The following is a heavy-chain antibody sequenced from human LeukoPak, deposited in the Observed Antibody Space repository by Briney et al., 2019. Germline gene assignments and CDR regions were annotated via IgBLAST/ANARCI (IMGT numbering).Heavy chain of an antibody. Sequence: SETLSLTCTVSGYSISSGYYWGWIRQPPGKGLEWIGSIYHSGSTYYNPSLKSRVTISVDTSKNQFSLKLSSVTAADTAVYYCARRSVAPVGRRKGGQFDPWGQGTLVTVSS. CDR1: GYSISSGYY. J-gene: IGHJ5*02. CDR3: ARRSVAPVGRRKGGQFDP. V-gene: IGHV4-38-2*02. CDR2: IYHSGST. D-gene: IGHD2-15*01.